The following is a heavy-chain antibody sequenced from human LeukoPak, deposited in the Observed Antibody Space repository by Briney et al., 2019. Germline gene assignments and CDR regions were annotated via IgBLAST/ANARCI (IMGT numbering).Heavy chain of an antibody. Sequence: GSLRLSCTASGFTFGDYAMSWFRQAPGKGLEWIGEINHSGSTNYNPSLKSRVTISVDTSKNQFSLKLSSVTAADTAVYYCARTTEGGYTYDYFYYYYMDVWGKGTTVTISS. CDR1: GFTFGDYA. J-gene: IGHJ6*03. CDR3: ARTTEGGYTYDYFYYYYMDV. V-gene: IGHV4-34*01. D-gene: IGHD5-18*01. CDR2: INHSGST.